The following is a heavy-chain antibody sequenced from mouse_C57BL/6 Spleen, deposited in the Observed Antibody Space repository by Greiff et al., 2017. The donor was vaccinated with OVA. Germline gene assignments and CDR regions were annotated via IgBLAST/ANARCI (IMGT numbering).Heavy chain of an antibody. Sequence: VQLQQSGPELVKPGASVKISCKASGYAFSSSWMNWVKQRPGKGLEWIGRIYPGDGDTNYNGKFKGKATLTADKSSSTAYMQLSSLTSEDSAVYFCARSDGYDGVDYWGQGTTLTVSS. V-gene: IGHV1-82*01. CDR1: GYAFSSSW. CDR2: IYPGDGDT. D-gene: IGHD2-2*01. CDR3: ARSDGYDGVDY. J-gene: IGHJ2*01.